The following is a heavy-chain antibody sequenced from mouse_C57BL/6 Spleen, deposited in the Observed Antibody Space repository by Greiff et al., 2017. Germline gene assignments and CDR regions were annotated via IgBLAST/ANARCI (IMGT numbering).Heavy chain of an antibody. CDR2: FHPYNDDT. V-gene: IGHV1-47*01. Sequence: VKLMESGAELVKPGASVKMSCKASGYTFTTYPIEWMKQNHGKSLEWIGNFHPYNDDTKYNEKFKGKATLTVEKSSSTVYLELSRLTSDDSAVYYCARAIYYGSKSNWYCDVWGTGTTVTVAS. CDR1: GYTFTTYP. J-gene: IGHJ1*03. D-gene: IGHD1-1*01. CDR3: ARAIYYGSKSNWYCDV.